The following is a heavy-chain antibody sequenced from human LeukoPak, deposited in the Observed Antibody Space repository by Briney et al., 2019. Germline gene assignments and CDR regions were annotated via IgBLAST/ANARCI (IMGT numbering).Heavy chain of an antibody. CDR2: ISGSSGST. V-gene: IGHV3-23*01. J-gene: IGHJ4*02. CDR1: GFTFSSCA. D-gene: IGHD1-1*01. CDR3: AKPRLEGYYFDY. Sequence: PGGSLRLSCAASGFTFSSCAMSWVRQAPGKGLEWVSAISGSSGSTYYADSVKGRFTIPRDNSKNTLYLQMNSLRAEDTAVYYCAKPRLEGYYFDYWGQGTLVTVSS.